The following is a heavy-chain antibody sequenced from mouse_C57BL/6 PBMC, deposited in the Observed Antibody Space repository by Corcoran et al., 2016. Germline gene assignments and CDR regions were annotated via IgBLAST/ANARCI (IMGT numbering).Heavy chain of an antibody. J-gene: IGHJ2*01. Sequence: EVQLQQSGPELVKPGASVKISCKASGYTFTDYYMNWVKQSHGKSLEWIGDINPNNGGTSYNQKFKGKATLTVDKSSSTAYMELRSLTSEDSAVYYCASLWYPYFDYWGQGTTLTVSS. CDR1: GYTFTDYY. CDR2: INPNNGGT. CDR3: ASLWYPYFDY. D-gene: IGHD2-1*01. V-gene: IGHV1-26*01.